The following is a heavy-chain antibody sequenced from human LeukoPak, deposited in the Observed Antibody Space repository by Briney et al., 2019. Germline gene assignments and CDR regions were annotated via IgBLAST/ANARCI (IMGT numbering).Heavy chain of an antibody. CDR1: GFTFSDYY. V-gene: IGHV3-23*01. CDR3: AKLVGATIYYYYGMDV. D-gene: IGHD1-26*01. J-gene: IGHJ6*02. CDR2: ISGSGGST. Sequence: GGSLRLSCAASGFTFSDYYMSWIRQAPGKGLEWVSAISGSGGSTYYADSVKGRFTISRDNSKNTLYLQMNSLRAEDTAVYYCAKLVGATIYYYYGMDVWGQGTTVTVSS.